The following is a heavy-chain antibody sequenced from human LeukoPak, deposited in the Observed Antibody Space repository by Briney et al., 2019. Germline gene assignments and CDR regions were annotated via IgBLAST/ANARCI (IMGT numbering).Heavy chain of an antibody. CDR2: IYYSGST. V-gene: IGHV4-39*07. CDR1: GGSISSSSYY. J-gene: IGHJ4*02. Sequence: PSETLSLTCTVSGGSISSSSYYWGWIRQPPGKGLEWIGSIYYSGSTYYNPSLKSRVTISVDTSKNQFSLKLSSVTAADTAVYYCARGVGYPIFDYWGQGTLVTVSS. D-gene: IGHD5-18*01. CDR3: ARGVGYPIFDY.